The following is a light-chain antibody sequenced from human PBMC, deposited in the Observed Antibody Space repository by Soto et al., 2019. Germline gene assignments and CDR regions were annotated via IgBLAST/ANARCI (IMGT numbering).Light chain of an antibody. Sequence: QSVLTQPRSVSGSPGQSVTISCSGTSSDVGGHNFVSWYQQHPGKAPKVILYDVSKRPSGVPDRFSGSKSANTASLTISGLQAEDEADYYCCSYGGSYFYVFGSGTKVTVL. V-gene: IGLV2-11*01. CDR1: SSDVGGHNF. J-gene: IGLJ1*01. CDR3: CSYGGSYFYV. CDR2: DVS.